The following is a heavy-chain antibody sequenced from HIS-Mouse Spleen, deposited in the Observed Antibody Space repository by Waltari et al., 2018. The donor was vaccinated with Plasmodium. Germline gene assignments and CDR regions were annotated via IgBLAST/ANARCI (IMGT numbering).Heavy chain of an antibody. D-gene: IGHD1-7*01. CDR2: IHYSGST. J-gene: IGHJ4*02. CDR1: GGSISSSSYY. V-gene: IGHV4-39*07. CDR3: ARDRITGTSYFDY. Sequence: QLQLQESGPGLVKPSETLSLTCPVSGGSISSSSYYWGWIRQPPGKGLEWIGSIHYSGSTYYNPSLKSRVTISVDTSKNQFSLKLSSVTAADTAVYYCARDRITGTSYFDYWGQGTLVTVSS.